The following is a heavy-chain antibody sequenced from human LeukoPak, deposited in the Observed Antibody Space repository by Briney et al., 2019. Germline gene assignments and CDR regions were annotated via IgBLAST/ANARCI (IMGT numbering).Heavy chain of an antibody. V-gene: IGHV3-48*02. CDR1: GFTFSRYS. D-gene: IGHD1-26*01. Sequence: PGGSLRLSCAAPGFTFSRYSMNWVRQAPGKGLEWISYISSSSSTIHYADSVKGRFTVSRDNAKNSLYLQMNSLRDEDTAVYYCARDKSGRYYDGVIWWGQGTLVTVSS. CDR2: ISSSSSTI. CDR3: ARDKSGRYYDGVIW. J-gene: IGHJ4*02.